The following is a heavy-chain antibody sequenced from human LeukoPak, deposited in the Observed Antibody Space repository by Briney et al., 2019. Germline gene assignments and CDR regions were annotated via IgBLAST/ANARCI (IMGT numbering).Heavy chain of an antibody. CDR2: INPSGGST. D-gene: IGHD6-13*01. V-gene: IGHV1-46*01. Sequence: ASVKVSCKASGYTFTSYYMHWVRQAPGQGLEWMGIINPSGGSTSYAQKFQGRVTMTRDTSTSTVYMELSSLRSEDTAVYYCARGRSIAAAGYDAFDIWGQGTMVTVSS. CDR1: GYTFTSYY. J-gene: IGHJ3*02. CDR3: ARGRSIAAAGYDAFDI.